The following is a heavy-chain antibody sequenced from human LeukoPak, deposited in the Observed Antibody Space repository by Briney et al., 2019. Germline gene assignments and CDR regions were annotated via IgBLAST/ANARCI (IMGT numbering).Heavy chain of an antibody. CDR3: AREYYYDSSGYYHYWYFDL. V-gene: IGHV1-46*01. CDR2: INPSGGST. Sequence: ASVKVSCKASGYTFTSYYMHWVRQAPGQGLEWMGMINPSGGSTSYAQKFQGRVTMTRDTSTSTVYMELSSLRSEDTAVYYCAREYYYDSSGYYHYWYFDLWGRGTLVTVSS. CDR1: GYTFTSYY. D-gene: IGHD3-22*01. J-gene: IGHJ2*01.